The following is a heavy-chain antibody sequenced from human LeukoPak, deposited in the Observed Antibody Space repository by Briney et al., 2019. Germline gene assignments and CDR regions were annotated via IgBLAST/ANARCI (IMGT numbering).Heavy chain of an antibody. CDR2: FCSNGAI. V-gene: IGHV3-23*01. J-gene: IGHJ4*02. Sequence: GGSLRLSCAASGFTFTDYVMNSVRAAPGRGLEWLSAFCSNGAIYYADSVKGRFTISRDNSKNTLYLEMNSLRAEDTALYYCAKGGLKVYTITYLDYWGQGTLVTVSP. D-gene: IGHD2-8*01. CDR1: GFTFTDYV. CDR3: AKGGLKVYTITYLDY.